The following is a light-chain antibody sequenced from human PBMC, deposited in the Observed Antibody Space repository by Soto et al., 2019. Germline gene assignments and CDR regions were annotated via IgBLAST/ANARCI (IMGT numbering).Light chain of an antibody. CDR2: GAS. CDR3: QQYGSSGT. V-gene: IGKV3-20*01. Sequence: EIVMTQSPATLSVSPGERATLSCRASQSVSSNLGWYQQKPGQTPRLLIYGASSRATGIPDRFSGSGSGTDFTLTISRLEPEDFAVYYCQQYGSSGTFGQGTKVDIK. J-gene: IGKJ1*01. CDR1: QSVSSN.